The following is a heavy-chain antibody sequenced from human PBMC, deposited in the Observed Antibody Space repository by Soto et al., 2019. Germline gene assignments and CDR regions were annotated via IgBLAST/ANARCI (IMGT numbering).Heavy chain of an antibody. D-gene: IGHD6-19*01. CDR1: GFSFSNYV. CDR3: AKGAVAGTGFQEYFQY. V-gene: IGHV3-30*18. Sequence: PGGSLRLSCAASGFSFSNYVMHWVRQAPGKGLEWLAVTSNDENIKYYADSVKGRFTISRDNSKNTLYLQMNGLRAEDTAVYYCAKGAVAGTGFQEYFQYWGQGTLVTVSS. CDR2: TSNDENIK. J-gene: IGHJ1*01.